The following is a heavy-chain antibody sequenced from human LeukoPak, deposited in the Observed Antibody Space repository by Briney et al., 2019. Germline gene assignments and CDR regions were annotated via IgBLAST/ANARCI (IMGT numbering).Heavy chain of an antibody. J-gene: IGHJ4*02. CDR2: IYSGGNT. CDR3: ARRAGDYSHPYDY. D-gene: IGHD3-22*01. Sequence: GGSLRLSCTVSGFTVSSNSMSWVRQAPGKGLEWVSFIYSGGNTHYSDSVKGRFTISRDNSKNTLYLQMNSLRAEDAAVYYCARRAGDYSHPYDYWGQGTLVTVSS. V-gene: IGHV3-53*01. CDR1: GFTVSSNS.